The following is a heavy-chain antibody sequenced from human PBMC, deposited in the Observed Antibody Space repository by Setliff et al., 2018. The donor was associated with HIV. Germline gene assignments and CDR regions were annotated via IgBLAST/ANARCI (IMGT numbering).Heavy chain of an antibody. J-gene: IGHJ3*02. D-gene: IGHD3-16*01. Sequence: GASVKVSCKISGYTLTELSIHWVRQAPGKGLEWMANFDPEDGETFYAQKFQGRLTMTEDTSTSTVYMELSSLRSDDTATYYCATDSGVVPPRTLDIWGQGTVVTVSS. CDR3: ATDSGVVPPRTLDI. CDR1: GYTLTELS. CDR2: FDPEDGET. V-gene: IGHV1-24*01.